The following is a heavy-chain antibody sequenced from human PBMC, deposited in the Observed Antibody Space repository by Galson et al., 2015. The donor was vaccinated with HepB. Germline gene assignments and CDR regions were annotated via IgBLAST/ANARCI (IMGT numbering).Heavy chain of an antibody. CDR2: ISGSGGST. Sequence: SLRLSCAASGFTFSNAWMSGVRQAPGKGLEWVSAISGSGGSTYYADSVKGRFTISRDNSKNTLYLQMNSLRAEDTAVYYCAKGGYCSGGSCSIDAFDIWGQGTMVTVSS. V-gene: IGHV3-23*01. CDR1: GFTFSNAW. CDR3: AKGGYCSGGSCSIDAFDI. J-gene: IGHJ3*02. D-gene: IGHD2-15*01.